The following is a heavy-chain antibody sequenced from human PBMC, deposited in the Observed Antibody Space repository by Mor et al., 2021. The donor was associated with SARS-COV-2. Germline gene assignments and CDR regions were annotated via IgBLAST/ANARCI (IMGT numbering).Heavy chain of an antibody. Sequence: VIHSSDNINYAESVKGRFTVSRDNSKNTLYLQMNSLGAEDTAVYYCVRDQVDSRESAGAFDIWGQGTMVTVSS. J-gene: IGHJ3*02. V-gene: IGHV3-53*01. CDR3: VRDQVDSRESAGAFDI. CDR2: IHSSDNI. D-gene: IGHD5-12*01.